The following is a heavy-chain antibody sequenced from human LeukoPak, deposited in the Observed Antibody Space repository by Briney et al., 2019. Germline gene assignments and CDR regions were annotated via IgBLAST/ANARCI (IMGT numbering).Heavy chain of an antibody. D-gene: IGHD3-22*01. CDR3: VRDRSARDSSGCYGLFDP. J-gene: IGHJ5*02. Sequence: PSETLSLTCTVSGGSISSYYWSWIRQPAGEGLEWIGRIYTSGSPYYDPSLKSRVTMLVDTSNNQFSLKLSSVTAADTAVYYCVRDRSARDSSGCYGLFDPWGQGTLVTVSS. CDR2: IYTSGSP. V-gene: IGHV4-4*07. CDR1: GGSISSYY.